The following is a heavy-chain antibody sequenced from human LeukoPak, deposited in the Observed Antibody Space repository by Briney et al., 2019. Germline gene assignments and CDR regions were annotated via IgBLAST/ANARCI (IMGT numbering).Heavy chain of an antibody. Sequence: PGGSLRLPCAASGFTFSNYWMSWVRQAPGKGLEWVANIKQDGSERYYVDSVKGRFTISRDNAKNSLYLQMNSLRAEDTAVYYCARDQSGPEYWGQGTPVTVSS. D-gene: IGHD3-3*01. J-gene: IGHJ4*02. V-gene: IGHV3-7*01. CDR1: GFTFSNYW. CDR2: IKQDGSER. CDR3: ARDQSGPEY.